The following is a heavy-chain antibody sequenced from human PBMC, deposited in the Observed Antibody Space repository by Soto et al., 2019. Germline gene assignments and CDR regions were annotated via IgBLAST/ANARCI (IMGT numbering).Heavy chain of an antibody. Sequence: GGTLRLSCAASGFVFSDYGMHWVRQAPGKGLERVALITNDGNNEYYRESVKGRCIISRGRSTNTVDLLMNSLRPEDTGVYYCAKEWPGGGSHFYYALALCGQGTMVTVS. CDR3: AKEWPGGGSHFYYALAL. J-gene: IGHJ6*02. CDR1: GFVFSDYG. V-gene: IGHV3-30*02. D-gene: IGHD2-8*02. CDR2: ITNDGNNE.